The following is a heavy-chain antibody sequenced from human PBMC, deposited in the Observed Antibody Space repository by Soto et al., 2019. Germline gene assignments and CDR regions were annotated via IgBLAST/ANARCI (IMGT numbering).Heavy chain of an antibody. CDR2: INNDGSEK. D-gene: IGHD2-8*01. Sequence: GGSLRLSCVASGFTFSPYWTSWVRQAPGRGLQWVATINNDGSEKYYADSVKGRFTISRDNARDSLYLQLTSLRAEDTAIYYCARGSNQDYWGQGTLVTVSS. CDR1: GFTFSPYW. CDR3: ARGSNQDY. V-gene: IGHV3-7*03. J-gene: IGHJ4*02.